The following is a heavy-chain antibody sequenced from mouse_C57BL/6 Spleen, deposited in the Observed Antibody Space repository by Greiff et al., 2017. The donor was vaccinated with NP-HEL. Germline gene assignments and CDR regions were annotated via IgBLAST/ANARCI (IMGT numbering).Heavy chain of an antibody. CDR2: ISYDGSN. J-gene: IGHJ4*01. CDR1: GYSITSGYY. Sequence: EVKLMESGPGLVKPSQSLSLTCSVTGYSITSGYYWNWIRQFPGNKLEWMGYISYDGSNNYNPSLKNRISITRDTSKNQFFLKLNSVTTEDTATYYCARHYGSRGYAMDYWGQGTSVTVSS. CDR3: ARHYGSRGYAMDY. V-gene: IGHV3-6*01. D-gene: IGHD1-1*01.